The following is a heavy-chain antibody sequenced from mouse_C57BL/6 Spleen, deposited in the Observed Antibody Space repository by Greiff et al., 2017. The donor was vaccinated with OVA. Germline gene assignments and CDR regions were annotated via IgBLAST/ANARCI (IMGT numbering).Heavy chain of an antibody. CDR3: ARNEVRGAWFAY. J-gene: IGHJ3*01. D-gene: IGHD2-14*01. CDR1: GFSLTSYG. Sequence: VQVVESGPGLVQPSQCLSITCTASGFSLTSYGVHWVRQSPGQGLEWMGVIWSGGSNDNNAAIIPRLSTSTDNPKCHAVFIMISLQADDTAIYYCARNEVRGAWFAYWGQGTLVTVSA. V-gene: IGHV2-2*01. CDR2: IWSGGSN.